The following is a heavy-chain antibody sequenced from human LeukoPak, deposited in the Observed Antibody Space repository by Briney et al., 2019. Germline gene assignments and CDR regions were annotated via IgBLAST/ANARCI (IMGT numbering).Heavy chain of an antibody. CDR1: GGSFSGYY. CDR3: ARARITGTRFNVLYYYYGMDV. CDR2: INHSVST. D-gene: IGHD1-7*01. Sequence: PSETLSLTCAVYGGSFSGYYWSWIRQPPGKGLEWIGEINHSVSTNYNPSLKSRVTISVDTSKNQFSLKLSSVAAADTAVYYCARARITGTRFNVLYYYYGMDVWGRGTTVTVSS. V-gene: IGHV4-34*01. J-gene: IGHJ6*02.